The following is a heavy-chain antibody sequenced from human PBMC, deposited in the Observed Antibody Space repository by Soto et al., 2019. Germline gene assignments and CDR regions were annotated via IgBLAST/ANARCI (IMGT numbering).Heavy chain of an antibody. CDR3: ARDRVAGYFDY. Sequence: SETLSLTCAVCGGSFSGYYWSWIRQPPGKGLEWIGEINHSGSTNYNPSLKSRVTISVDTSKNQFSLKLSSVTAADTAVYYCARDRVAGYFDYWGQGTLVTVSS. J-gene: IGHJ4*02. CDR1: GGSFSGYY. D-gene: IGHD6-19*01. CDR2: INHSGST. V-gene: IGHV4-34*01.